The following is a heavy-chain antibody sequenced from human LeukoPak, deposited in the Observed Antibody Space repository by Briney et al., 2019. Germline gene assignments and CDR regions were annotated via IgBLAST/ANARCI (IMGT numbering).Heavy chain of an antibody. J-gene: IGHJ4*02. CDR1: GFAFSTFA. CDR3: ARGHWGLDY. V-gene: IGHV3-33*01. CDR2: VWSNGDNK. Sequence: GGSLRLSCAASGFAFSTFAIHWVRQAPGKGLEWVAVVWSNGDNKYYADSVKGRFTISRDNFRNTLSLQMNSLRAEDTAVYYCARGHWGLDYWGQGALVTVSS. D-gene: IGHD7-27*01.